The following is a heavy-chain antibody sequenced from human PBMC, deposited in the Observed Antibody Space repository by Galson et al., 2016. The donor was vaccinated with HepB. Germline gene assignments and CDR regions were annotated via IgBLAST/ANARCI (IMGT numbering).Heavy chain of an antibody. V-gene: IGHV6-1*01. CDR3: AKSVSVWDARSNAFDN. D-gene: IGHD6-19*01. Sequence: CAISGDSVSSIDFTWNWIRQSPSRGLEWLGRTYYRSKWYHDYAESVKSRITINPDTSKNQFSLQLNSVTPEDTAFYFCAKSVSVWDARSNAFDNWGQGTMVTVSS. CDR1: GDSVSSIDFT. J-gene: IGHJ3*02. CDR2: TYYRSKWYH.